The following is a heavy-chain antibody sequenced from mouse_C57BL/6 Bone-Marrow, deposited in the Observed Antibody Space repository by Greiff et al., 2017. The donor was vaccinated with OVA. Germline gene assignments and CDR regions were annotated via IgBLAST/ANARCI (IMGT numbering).Heavy chain of an antibody. J-gene: IGHJ4*01. CDR3: TREIYYGSSYYAMDY. V-gene: IGHV5-9-1*02. D-gene: IGHD1-1*01. Sequence: EVNLVESGEGLVKPGGSLKLSCAASGFTFSSYAMSWVRQTPEKRLEWVAYISSGGDYIYYADTVKGRFTISRDNARNTLYLQMSSLKSEDTAMYYCTREIYYGSSYYAMDYWGQGTSVTVSS. CDR2: ISSGGDYI. CDR1: GFTFSSYA.